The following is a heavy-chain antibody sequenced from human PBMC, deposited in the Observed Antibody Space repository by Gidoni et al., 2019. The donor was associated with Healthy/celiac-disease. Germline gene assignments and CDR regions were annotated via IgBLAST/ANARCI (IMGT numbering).Heavy chain of an antibody. CDR3: ARDTSSSFES. CDR1: GFTFSDYY. Sequence: QVQLVESGGGLVQPGWSLSLSCAASGFTFSDYYMSWIRPAPGKGLEWVSYMSSSGSTIYYADSVKGRVTISRDNAKNSLYLQMNSLRAEDTAVYYCARDTSSSFESWGQGTLVTVSS. D-gene: IGHD6-13*01. CDR2: MSSSGSTI. J-gene: IGHJ4*02. V-gene: IGHV3-11*01.